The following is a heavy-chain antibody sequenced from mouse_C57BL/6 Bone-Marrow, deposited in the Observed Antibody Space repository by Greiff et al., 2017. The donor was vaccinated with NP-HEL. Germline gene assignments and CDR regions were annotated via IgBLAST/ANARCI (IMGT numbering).Heavy chain of an antibody. V-gene: IGHV2-6*03. CDR2: IWSDGST. CDR3: ARRPPYGSGYWYVDV. CDR1: GFSLTSYG. D-gene: IGHD1-1*01. Sequence: QVQLQQSGPGLVAPSQSLSITCTVSGFSLTSYGVHWVRQPPGKGLEWLVVIWSDGSTTYNSALKSRLSISKDNSKSQVFLKMNSRQTEDTAMYYWARRPPYGSGYWYVDVWGTGTTVTVSS. J-gene: IGHJ1*03.